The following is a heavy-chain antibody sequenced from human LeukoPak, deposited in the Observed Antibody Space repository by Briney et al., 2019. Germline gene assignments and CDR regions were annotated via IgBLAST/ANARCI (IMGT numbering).Heavy chain of an antibody. V-gene: IGHV6-1*01. CDR2: TYYRSKWYN. D-gene: IGHD6-19*01. J-gene: IGHJ4*02. CDR1: GDSVSSNNGA. CDR3: ARDLGNTGWYTFDY. Sequence: SQTLSLTCDISGDSVSSNNGAWNWIWQSPSRGLEWLGRTYYRSKWYNDYAGSLNGRITISPDTSKNQFSLHLNSVTPEDTAVYYCARDLGNTGWYTFDYWGQGILVTVSS.